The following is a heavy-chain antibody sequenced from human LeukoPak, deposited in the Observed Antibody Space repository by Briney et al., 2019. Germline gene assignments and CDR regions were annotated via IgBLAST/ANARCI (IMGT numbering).Heavy chain of an antibody. Sequence: SETLSLTCTVSGGSISSYYWSWIRQPPGKGLEWIGSIYYSGSTYYNPSLKSRVTISVDTSKNQFSLKLSSVTAADTAVYYCAIQKADFWSGYESDYWGQGTLVTVSS. CDR1: GGSISSYY. J-gene: IGHJ4*02. V-gene: IGHV4-59*05. CDR2: IYYSGST. D-gene: IGHD3-3*01. CDR3: AIQKADFWSGYESDY.